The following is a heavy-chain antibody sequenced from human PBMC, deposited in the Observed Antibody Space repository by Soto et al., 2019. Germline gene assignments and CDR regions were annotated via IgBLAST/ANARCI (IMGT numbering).Heavy chain of an antibody. Sequence: QVQLVQSGAEVKKPGSSVKVSCKASGGTFSSYTISWVRQAPRQGLEWMGRIIPILGIANYAQKFQGRVPITADKSTSTAYMELSSLRSEDTAVYYCARDGVQYFDYWGQGTLVTVSS. J-gene: IGHJ4*02. CDR3: ARDGVQYFDY. CDR2: IIPILGIA. CDR1: GGTFSSYT. D-gene: IGHD1-1*01. V-gene: IGHV1-69*08.